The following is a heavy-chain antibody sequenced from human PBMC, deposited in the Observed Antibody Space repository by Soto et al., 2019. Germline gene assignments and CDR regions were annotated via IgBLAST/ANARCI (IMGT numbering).Heavy chain of an antibody. D-gene: IGHD3-22*01. CDR3: AKVFYYYDSSGYYYFDY. CDR2: ISGSGSTI. V-gene: IGHV3-23*01. J-gene: IGHJ4*02. Sequence: VGSLRFSCAASGFTFSSYAVSWVRQAPGKGPEWISSISGSGSTIYYADSVKGRFTISRDNSKNTLYLQMSSLRAEDTAVYYCAKVFYYYDSSGYYYFDYWGQGTLVTVSS. CDR1: GFTFSSYA.